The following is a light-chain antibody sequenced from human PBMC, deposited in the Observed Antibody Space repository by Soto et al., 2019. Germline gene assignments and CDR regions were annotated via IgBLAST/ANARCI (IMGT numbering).Light chain of an antibody. Sequence: EIVLTQSPGTLSLSPGERATLSCRASQSVSSSYLAWYQQKPGQPPRLLSYGASSRATGIPDRFSGSGSGTDFTLTISRLEPEDFAVYYCQQYGSSPQTFGQGTKLEIK. CDR1: QSVSSSY. CDR3: QQYGSSPQT. CDR2: GAS. V-gene: IGKV3-20*01. J-gene: IGKJ2*01.